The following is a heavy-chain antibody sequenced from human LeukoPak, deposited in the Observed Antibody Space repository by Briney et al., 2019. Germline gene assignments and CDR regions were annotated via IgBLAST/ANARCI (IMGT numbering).Heavy chain of an antibody. CDR3: AKDISAAGTLEAFDI. D-gene: IGHD6-13*01. J-gene: IGHJ3*02. CDR2: ISWNSDNV. Sequence: QTGRSLRLSCTASGFTFGDYAMHWVRQAPGKGLEWVSGISWNSDNVGYADSVKGRFTISRDNAKNSLYLQMNSLRAEDTALYYCAKDISAAGTLEAFDIWGQGTMVTVSS. V-gene: IGHV3-9*01. CDR1: GFTFGDYA.